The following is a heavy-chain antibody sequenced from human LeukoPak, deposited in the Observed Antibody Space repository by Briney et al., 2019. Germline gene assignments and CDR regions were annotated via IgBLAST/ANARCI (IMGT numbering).Heavy chain of an antibody. D-gene: IGHD3-22*01. J-gene: IGHJ4*02. CDR2: ISSSSSYI. V-gene: IGHV3-21*01. CDR3: ARDLGYYDSSGYDY. CDR1: GFTFSSYS. Sequence: GGSLRLSCAASGFTFSSYSMNWVRQAPGRGLEWVSSISSSSSYIYYADSVKGRFTISRDNAKNSLYLQMNSLRAEDTAVYYCARDLGYYDSSGYDYWGQGTLDTVSS.